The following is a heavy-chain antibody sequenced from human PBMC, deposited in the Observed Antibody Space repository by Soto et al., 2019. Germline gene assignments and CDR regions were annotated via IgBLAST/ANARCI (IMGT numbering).Heavy chain of an antibody. CDR1: GFTFSNAW. Sequence: GGSLRLSCAASGFTFSNAWMSWVRQAPGKGLEWVGRIKSKTDGGTTDYAAPVKGRFTISRDDSKNTLYLQMNSLRAEDTAVYYCAKDQYSGSPGKPDYWGQGILVTVSS. V-gene: IGHV3-15*05. D-gene: IGHD1-26*01. CDR3: AKDQYSGSPGKPDY. CDR2: IKSKTDGGTT. J-gene: IGHJ4*02.